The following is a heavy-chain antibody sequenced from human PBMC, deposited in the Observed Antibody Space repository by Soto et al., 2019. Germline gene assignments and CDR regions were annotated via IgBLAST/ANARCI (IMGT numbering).Heavy chain of an antibody. D-gene: IGHD5-12*01. CDR3: ASLEWESSGYADY. Sequence: EVQFVESGGGLVQPGGSLRLSCAASGFTFGSNWMSWVRQAPGKGLEWVANIKRDGSEKYYVDSVKGRFTISRDNAKNTLYLQMNSLRADDTAVYYCASLEWESSGYADYWGQGTQVTVSS. J-gene: IGHJ4*02. V-gene: IGHV3-7*03. CDR1: GFTFGSNW. CDR2: IKRDGSEK.